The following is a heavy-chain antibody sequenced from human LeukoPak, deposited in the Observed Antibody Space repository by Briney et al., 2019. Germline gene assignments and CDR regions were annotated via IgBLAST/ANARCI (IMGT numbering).Heavy chain of an antibody. CDR3: ARGSTVTIPDY. J-gene: IGHJ4*02. Sequence: PGRSLRLSCAAPGFTFSSYAMHWVRQAPGKGLEWVAVISYDGSNKYYADSVKGRFTISRDNSKNTLYLQMNSLRAEDTAVYYCARGSTVTIPDYWGQGTLVTVSS. CDR2: ISYDGSNK. V-gene: IGHV3-30-3*01. D-gene: IGHD4-17*01. CDR1: GFTFSSYA.